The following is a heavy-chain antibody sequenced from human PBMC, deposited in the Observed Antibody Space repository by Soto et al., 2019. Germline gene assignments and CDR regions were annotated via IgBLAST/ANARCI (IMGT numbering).Heavy chain of an antibody. D-gene: IGHD6-13*01. V-gene: IGHV4-59*01. CDR3: ARSPGSSWYGGHFDY. J-gene: IGHJ4*02. CDR1: GGSISSYY. Sequence: SETLSLTCTVSGGSISSYYWSWIRQPPGKGLEWIGYIYYSGSTNYNPSLKSRVTISVDTSKNQFSLKLSSVTAADTAVYYCARSPGSSWYGGHFDYWGQGTLVTVSS. CDR2: IYYSGST.